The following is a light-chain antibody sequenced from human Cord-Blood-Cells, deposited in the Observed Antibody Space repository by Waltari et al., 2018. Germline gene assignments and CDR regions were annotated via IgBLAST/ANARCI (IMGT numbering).Light chain of an antibody. CDR3: SSYTSSSTLV. CDR1: SSDVGGHNY. V-gene: IGLV2-14*01. Sequence: QSALTQPASVSGSPGQSITISCTGTSSDVGGHNYVSWYQQHPGRAPKLMIYEVSNRPAWVSNRFSVSKSGNTASLTISGLQAEDEADYYCSSYTSSSTLVFCGGTKLTVL. CDR2: EVS. J-gene: IGLJ2*01.